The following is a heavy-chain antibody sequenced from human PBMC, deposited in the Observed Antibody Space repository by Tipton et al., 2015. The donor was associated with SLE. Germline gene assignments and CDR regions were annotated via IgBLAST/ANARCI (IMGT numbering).Heavy chain of an antibody. V-gene: IGHV4-39*02. CDR1: GDSTSTNNYY. CDR2: VYYTGST. J-gene: IGHJ4*02. D-gene: IGHD3-10*01. Sequence: TLSLTCVVSGDSTSTNNYYWGWIRQPPGKGLEWIGNVYYTGSTYYNPSLKSRVTISVDTSKNHFSLNLSSVTAADTAVYYCARGDPTYGSASYYFDFWGQGTPVTVSS. CDR3: ARGDPTYGSASYYFDF.